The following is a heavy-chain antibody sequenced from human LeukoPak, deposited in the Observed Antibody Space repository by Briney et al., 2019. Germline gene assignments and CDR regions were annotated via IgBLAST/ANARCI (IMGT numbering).Heavy chain of an antibody. D-gene: IGHD3-10*02. CDR3: AELGITMIGGV. Sequence: GGSLRLSCAASGSTVSSNYMSWVRQAPGKGLEWVPYTSSSGSTIYYADSVKGRFTISRDNAKNSLYLQMNSLRAEDTAVYYCAELGITMIGGVWGKGTTVTISS. J-gene: IGHJ6*04. CDR1: GSTVSSNY. V-gene: IGHV3-11*04. CDR2: TSSSGSTI.